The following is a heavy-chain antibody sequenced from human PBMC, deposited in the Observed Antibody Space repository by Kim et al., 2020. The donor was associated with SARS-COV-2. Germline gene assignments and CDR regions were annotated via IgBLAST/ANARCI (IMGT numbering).Heavy chain of an antibody. CDR1: GDSLSGSH. Sequence: SETLSLTCSVSGDSLSGSHWTWIRHSQAKGLEWIGSVYDSVTAYYDPSLKSRVTISTDMSKNQFSVDLRSVTAEDTARYYCVSGFPRFYPCGQGILVNGS. J-gene: IGHJ5*02. CDR2: VYDSVTA. CDR3: VSGFPRFYP. V-gene: IGHV4-59*01. D-gene: IGHD3-10*01.